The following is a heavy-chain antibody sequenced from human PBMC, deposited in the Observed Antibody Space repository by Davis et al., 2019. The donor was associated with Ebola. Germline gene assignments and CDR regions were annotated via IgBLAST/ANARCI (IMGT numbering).Heavy chain of an antibody. Sequence: AASVKVSCKASGYTFTSYGISWVRQAPGQGLEWMGRIIPVVDTKDYAQKFQGRVTLTADKATNTAYMELSGLRFDDTAVYYCARDGSVAAIELDYWGQGTLVTVSS. V-gene: IGHV1-69*04. J-gene: IGHJ4*02. CDR2: IIPVVDTK. D-gene: IGHD2-2*02. CDR1: GYTFTSYG. CDR3: ARDGSVAAIELDY.